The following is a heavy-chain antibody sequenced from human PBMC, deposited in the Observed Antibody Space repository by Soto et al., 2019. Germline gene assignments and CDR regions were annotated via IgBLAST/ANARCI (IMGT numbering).Heavy chain of an antibody. V-gene: IGHV4-39*01. Sequence: QLQLQESGPGLVKPSETLSLTCTVSGGSISSSTYYWGWIRQPPGKGLEWIGSMYYSGSTYYNPSLKSRVTRSVDTSNNQFSLKLGSVTAADTAVYYCARRVTWAFDVWGRGTMVTVSS. J-gene: IGHJ3*01. CDR3: ARRVTWAFDV. CDR1: GGSISSSTYY. CDR2: MYYSGST.